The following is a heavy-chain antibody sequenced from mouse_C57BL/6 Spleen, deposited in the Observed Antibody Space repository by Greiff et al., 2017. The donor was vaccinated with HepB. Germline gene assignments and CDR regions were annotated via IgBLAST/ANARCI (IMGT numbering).Heavy chain of an antibody. D-gene: IGHD1-1*01. Sequence: QVQLQQSGAELAKPGASVKLSCKASGYTFTSYWMHWVKQRPGQGLEWIGYINPSSGYTKYNQKFKDKATLTADKSSSTAYMQLSSLTYEDSAVYYCAITTVVATYYCDYWGQGTTLTVSS. J-gene: IGHJ2*01. CDR3: AITTVVATYYCDY. V-gene: IGHV1-7*01. CDR1: GYTFTSYW. CDR2: INPSSGYT.